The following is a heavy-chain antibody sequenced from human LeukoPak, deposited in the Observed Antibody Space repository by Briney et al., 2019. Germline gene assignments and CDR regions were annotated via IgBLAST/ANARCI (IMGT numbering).Heavy chain of an antibody. CDR3: VRDGRGYCSSSSVCYSWFDP. CDR1: GGSLSGYY. D-gene: IGHD2-2*01. J-gene: IGHJ5*02. CDR2: ISHSGTT. V-gene: IGHV4-34*01. Sequence: SETLSLTCAVFGGSLSGYYWSWIRQPPGKGLEWIGEISHSGTTNYNPPLKSRVSMSVDTSKNQFSLKLSSLTAADTAVYYCVRDGRGYCSSSSVCYSWFDPWGQGTLVAVSS.